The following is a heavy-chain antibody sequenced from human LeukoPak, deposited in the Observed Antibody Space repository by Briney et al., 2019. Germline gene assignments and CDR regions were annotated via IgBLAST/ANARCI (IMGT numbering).Heavy chain of an antibody. D-gene: IGHD3-22*01. Sequence: GSLRLSCAASGFTFSSYSMNWVRQAPGKGLEWVSSISSSSSYIYYADSVKGRFTISRDNAKNSLYLQMNSLRAEDTAVYYCARDLVNSSGYTYYYGMDVWGQGTTVTVSS. CDR1: GFTFSSYS. J-gene: IGHJ6*02. CDR2: ISSSSSYI. CDR3: ARDLVNSSGYTYYYGMDV. V-gene: IGHV3-21*01.